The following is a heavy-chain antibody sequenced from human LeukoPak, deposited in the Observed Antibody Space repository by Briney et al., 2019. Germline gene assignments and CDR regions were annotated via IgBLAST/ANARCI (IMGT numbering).Heavy chain of an antibody. V-gene: IGHV1-18*01. CDR2: ISAYNGNT. Sequence: ASVKVSCKASGYTFTSYGISWVRQAPGQGLEWMGWISAYNGNTNYAQKLQGRVTMTTDTSTSAAYMELRSLRSDDTAVYYCARDPPRIVVVVAATNYYGMDVWGQGTTVTVSS. D-gene: IGHD2-15*01. CDR3: ARDPPRIVVVVAATNYYGMDV. J-gene: IGHJ6*02. CDR1: GYTFTSYG.